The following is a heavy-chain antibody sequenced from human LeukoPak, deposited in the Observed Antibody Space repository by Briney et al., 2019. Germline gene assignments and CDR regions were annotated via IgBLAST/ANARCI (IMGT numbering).Heavy chain of an antibody. J-gene: IGHJ4*02. V-gene: IGHV3-15*05. Sequence: GGSLRLSCAASGFIFSDAWMSWVRQAPGKGPEWVGRIKKKRDGGTIDYAAPVKGRFTISRDDSENTLYLQMNSLQTEDTAVYYCATGEAAAPHDGSWGQGTLVTVSS. CDR2: IKKKRDGGTI. D-gene: IGHD1-26*01. CDR3: ATGEAAAPHDGS. CDR1: GFIFSDAW.